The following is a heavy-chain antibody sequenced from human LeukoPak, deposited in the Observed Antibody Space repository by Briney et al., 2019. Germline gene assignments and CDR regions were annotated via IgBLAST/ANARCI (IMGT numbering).Heavy chain of an antibody. CDR2: IIPIFGTA. J-gene: IGHJ5*02. CDR1: GGTFSSHA. CDR3: AIIAGNWFDP. D-gene: IGHD6-13*01. V-gene: IGHV1-69*05. Sequence: GASVKVSCKASGGTFSSHAISWVRQAPGQGLEWMGGIIPIFGTANYAQKFQGRVTITTDESTSTAYVELSSLRSEDTAVYYCAIIAGNWFDPWGQGTLVTVSS.